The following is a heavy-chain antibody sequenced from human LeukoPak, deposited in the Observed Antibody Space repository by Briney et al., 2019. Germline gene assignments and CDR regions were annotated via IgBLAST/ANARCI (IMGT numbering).Heavy chain of an antibody. V-gene: IGHV1-69*13. CDR3: ASSPLLMTTVTTGIDY. J-gene: IGHJ4*02. D-gene: IGHD4-11*01. CDR2: IIPIFGTA. Sequence: SVKVSCKASGGIFSSYAISWVRQAPGQGLEWMVGIIPIFGTANYAQKFQGRVTITADESTSTAYMELSSLRSEDTAVYYCASSPLLMTTVTTGIDYWGQGTLVTVSS. CDR1: GGIFSSYA.